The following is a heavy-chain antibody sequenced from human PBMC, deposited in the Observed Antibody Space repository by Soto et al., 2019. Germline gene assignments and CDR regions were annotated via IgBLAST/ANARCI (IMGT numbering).Heavy chain of an antibody. D-gene: IGHD6-19*01. Sequence: QVQLQESGPGLVKPPGPLPPPSPALVAPSIVTNGAWFGRPPGKGLEWIGYIYYSGTTNYNPSLKSRVTISVDTSKNQFSLKLSSVTAADTAVYYCARQSGYSSGWYPDWGQGTLVTVSS. CDR3: ARQSGYSSGWYPD. CDR1: VAPSIVT. J-gene: IGHJ4*02. V-gene: IGHV4-59*08. CDR2: IYYSGTT.